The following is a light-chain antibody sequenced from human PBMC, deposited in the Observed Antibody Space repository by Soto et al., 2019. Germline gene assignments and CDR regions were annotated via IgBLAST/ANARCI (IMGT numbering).Light chain of an antibody. CDR3: QKYNSGLET. Sequence: DIQMTQSPSSLSASVGDRVTITCRASQGINNNLAWYQQKPGKIPKVLIYGASTLQSGVPSRFSGSGSGTDFTLTISSLQPEDVATYDCQKYNSGLETFGPGTKVDI. J-gene: IGKJ3*01. V-gene: IGKV1-27*01. CDR2: GAS. CDR1: QGINNN.